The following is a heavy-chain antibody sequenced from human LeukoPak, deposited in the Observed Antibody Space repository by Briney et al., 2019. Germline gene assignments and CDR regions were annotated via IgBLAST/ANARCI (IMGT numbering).Heavy chain of an antibody. CDR3: ARLGSDRDAFDI. CDR1: GYNFIDYY. J-gene: IGHJ3*02. CDR2: IDPRGGST. Sequence: ASVKVSCSSSGYNFIDYYMVRVRQAPGQGPEWMGKIDPRGGSTNYAQNFQGRVTMTRDTSTTTLYMELSSLTSDDTAVYYCARLGSDRDAFDIWGQGTMVTVSS. D-gene: IGHD6-19*01. V-gene: IGHV1-46*01.